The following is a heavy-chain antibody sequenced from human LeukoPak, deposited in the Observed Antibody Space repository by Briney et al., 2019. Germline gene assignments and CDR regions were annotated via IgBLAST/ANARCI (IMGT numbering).Heavy chain of an antibody. J-gene: IGHJ4*02. V-gene: IGHV4-39*07. CDR1: GGSISRSHYY. CDR2: MYYSGST. D-gene: IGHD3-22*01. Sequence: SETLSLTCTVSGGSISRSHYYWGWIRQPPGKGLEWIGIMYYSGSTYYNPSLKSRVTISVDTSKNQFSLKLSSVTAADTAVYYCARGRFYYESRGFSYYFDFWGQGTLVTVSS. CDR3: ARGRFYYESRGFSYYFDF.